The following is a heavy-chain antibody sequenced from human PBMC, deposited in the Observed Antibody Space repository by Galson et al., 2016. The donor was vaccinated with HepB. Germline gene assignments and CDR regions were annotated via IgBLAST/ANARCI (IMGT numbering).Heavy chain of an antibody. CDR1: GFTFSAYG. V-gene: IGHV3-30*18. CDR2: ISNDGKNK. D-gene: IGHD1-26*01. CDR3: AKNSLRVIVGAADY. J-gene: IGHJ4*02. Sequence: SLRLSCAASGFTFSAYGMHWVRQAPGKGLESVAVISNDGKNKNYADSLRGRFTISRDISKNTLYLQMNSLRAEDTAVYYCAKNSLRVIVGAADYWGQGTLVTVSS.